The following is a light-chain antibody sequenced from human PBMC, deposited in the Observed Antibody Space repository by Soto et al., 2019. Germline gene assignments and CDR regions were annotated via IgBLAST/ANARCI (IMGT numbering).Light chain of an antibody. CDR1: QSVSSN. CDR2: GSS. Sequence: IVMTQSPATLSVSPGERATLSCRASQSVSSNLAWYQQKPGQAPRLHIYGSSTRTTGIPARFSGSGSGTKFTRTISSLQSEDVAVYYYQQDNNWPPWTCGQGTKVEIK. J-gene: IGKJ1*01. CDR3: QQDNNWPPWT. V-gene: IGKV3-15*01.